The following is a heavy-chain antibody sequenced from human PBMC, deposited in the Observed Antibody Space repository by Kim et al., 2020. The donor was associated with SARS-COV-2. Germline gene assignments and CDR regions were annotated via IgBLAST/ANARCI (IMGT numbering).Heavy chain of an antibody. J-gene: IGHJ6*02. CDR3: AKQDYYDNTGYYYYGLDV. V-gene: IGHV3-7*01. D-gene: IGHD3-22*01. Sequence: GGSLRLSCAASGFTFSSYWMSWVRQAPGKGLEWVANIKQDGSDKYNVDSVKGRFTISRDNAKSSLYLQMNSLRAEDTAVYYCAKQDYYDNTGYYYYGLDVWGQGTTVTVSS. CDR1: GFTFSSYW. CDR2: IKQDGSDK.